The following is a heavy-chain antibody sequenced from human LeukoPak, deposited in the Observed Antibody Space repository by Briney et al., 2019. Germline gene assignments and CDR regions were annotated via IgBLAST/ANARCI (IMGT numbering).Heavy chain of an antibody. J-gene: IGHJ4*02. V-gene: IGHV3-74*01. CDR2: INSDGSST. Sequence: GGSLRLSCAASGFTFSSYWMHWVRQAPGKGLVWVSRINSDGSSTSYADSVKGRFTISRDNAKNTLYLQMNSLRAEDTAVYYCAREIAVKYSGSTNYFLDYWGQGTLVTVSS. CDR1: GFTFSSYW. D-gene: IGHD1-26*01. CDR3: AREIAVKYSGSTNYFLDY.